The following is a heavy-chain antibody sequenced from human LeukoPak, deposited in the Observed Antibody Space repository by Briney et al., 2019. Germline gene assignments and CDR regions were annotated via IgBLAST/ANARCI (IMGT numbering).Heavy chain of an antibody. J-gene: IGHJ4*02. V-gene: IGHV1-2*02. CDR3: ARDESTTGTTFDY. Sequence: GASVKVSCKASGYTFTGYYMHWVRQAPGQGLEWMGWINPNSGGTNYAQKFQGRVTMTRDTSISTAYMELSRLRSDDTAVYYCARDESTTGTTFDYWGQGTLVTVSS. CDR1: GYTFTGYY. CDR2: INPNSGGT. D-gene: IGHD1-1*01.